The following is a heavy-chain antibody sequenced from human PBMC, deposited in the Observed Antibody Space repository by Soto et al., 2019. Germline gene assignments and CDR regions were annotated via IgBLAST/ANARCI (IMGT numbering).Heavy chain of an antibody. Sequence: LSLTCTVSGGSISSSSYYWGWIRQTPGKGLEWIGSIYYGGSTYYNPSLKSRVTISVDTSKNQFSLKLSSVTAADTAVYYCARITMVRGTDYWGQGTLVTVSS. CDR1: GGSISSSSYY. CDR2: IYYGGST. J-gene: IGHJ4*02. CDR3: ARITMVRGTDY. V-gene: IGHV4-39*01. D-gene: IGHD3-10*01.